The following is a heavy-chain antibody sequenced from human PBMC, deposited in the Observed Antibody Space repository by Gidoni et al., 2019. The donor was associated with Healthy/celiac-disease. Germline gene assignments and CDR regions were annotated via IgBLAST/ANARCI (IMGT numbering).Heavy chain of an antibody. V-gene: IGHV5-51*01. CDR2: IYPGDSDT. CDR1: GYSSTSYR. D-gene: IGHD2-15*01. CDR3: ARQGGSPLNWFDP. J-gene: IGHJ5*02. Sequence: EVQLVQSGAEVKKPGESLQNHCKGSGYSSTSYRSGWVRQMPGKGLEWMGIIYPGDSDTRYSPSSQGQVTISADKSISTAYLQWSSLKASDTAMYYCARQGGSPLNWFDPWGQGTLVTVSS.